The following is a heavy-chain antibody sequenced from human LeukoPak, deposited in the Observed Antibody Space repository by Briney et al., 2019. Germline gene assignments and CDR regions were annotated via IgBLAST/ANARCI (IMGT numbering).Heavy chain of an antibody. V-gene: IGHV3-9*01. Sequence: GRSLRLSCAASGFTFDDYAMHWVRQAPGKGLEGVSGVSWNSGSIGYADSVKGRFTISRDNAKNSLYLQMNSLRAEDTALYYCARGHCSSTSCLRIDPWGQGTLVTVSS. CDR1: GFTFDDYA. D-gene: IGHD2-2*01. CDR2: VSWNSGSI. CDR3: ARGHCSSTSCLRIDP. J-gene: IGHJ5*02.